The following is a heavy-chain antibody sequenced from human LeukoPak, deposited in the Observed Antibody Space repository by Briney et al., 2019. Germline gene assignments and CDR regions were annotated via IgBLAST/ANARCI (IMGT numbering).Heavy chain of an antibody. CDR2: INHSGST. CDR3: ARGLAGGRITIFGVVIREVGFDY. D-gene: IGHD3-3*01. Sequence: SETLSLTCAVYGGSFSGYYWSWIRQPPGKGLEWIGEINHSGSTNYNPSLKSRVTISVDTSKNQFSLKLSSVTAADTAVYYCARGLAGGRITIFGVVIREVGFDYWGQGALVTVSS. J-gene: IGHJ4*02. V-gene: IGHV4-34*01. CDR1: GGSFSGYY.